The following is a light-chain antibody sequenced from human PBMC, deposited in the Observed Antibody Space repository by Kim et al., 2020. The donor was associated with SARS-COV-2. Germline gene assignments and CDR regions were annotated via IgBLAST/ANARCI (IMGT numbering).Light chain of an antibody. J-gene: IGKJ4*01. CDR1: QTIARY. CDR2: DAS. CDR3: QQRAKWPLT. Sequence: VSPGERATPSCRASQTIARYIVWYQQKPGQAPRLLINDASDRATGIAARFSGSGSGTDFTLTISSLETEDSAVYYCQQRAKWPLTFGGGTKVDIK. V-gene: IGKV3-11*01.